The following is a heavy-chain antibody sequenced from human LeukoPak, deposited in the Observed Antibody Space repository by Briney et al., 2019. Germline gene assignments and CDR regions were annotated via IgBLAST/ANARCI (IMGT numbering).Heavy chain of an antibody. CDR1: GGSFSGYY. V-gene: IGHV4-34*01. Sequence: SETLSLTCAVYGGSFSGYYWSWICQPPGKGLEWIGEINHSGSTNYNPSLKSRVTISVDTSKNQFSLKLSSVTAADTAVYYCARVPYYYDSSGYYHDYWGQGTLVTVSS. D-gene: IGHD3-22*01. CDR2: INHSGST. CDR3: ARVPYYYDSSGYYHDY. J-gene: IGHJ4*02.